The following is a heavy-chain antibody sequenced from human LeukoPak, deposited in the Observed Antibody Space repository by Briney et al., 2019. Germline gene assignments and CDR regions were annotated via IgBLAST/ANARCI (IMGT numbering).Heavy chain of an antibody. J-gene: IGHJ3*02. CDR1: GFTFNNYA. D-gene: IGHD3-16*02. V-gene: IGHV3-23*01. Sequence: PGGSLRLSCTAAGFTFNNYAMSWVRQAPGKGLEWVSHISDSGGKTYYADSVKGRFTISRDNSKNTLYLQMNSLRAEDTAVYYCAKVGDYDYVWGSYRYTVGAFDIWGQGTMVTVSS. CDR2: ISDSGGKT. CDR3: AKVGDYDYVWGSYRYTVGAFDI.